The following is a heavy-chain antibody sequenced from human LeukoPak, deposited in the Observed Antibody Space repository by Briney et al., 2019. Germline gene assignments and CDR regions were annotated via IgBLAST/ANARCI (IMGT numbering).Heavy chain of an antibody. CDR3: ARGLRYYDSSGPTYYCYYGMDV. J-gene: IGHJ6*02. CDR1: GYTFTSYD. V-gene: IGHV1-8*01. CDR2: MNPNSGNT. D-gene: IGHD3-22*01. Sequence: ASVKVSCKASGYTFTSYDINWVRQATGQGLEWMGWMNPNSGNTGYAQKFQGRVTMTRDTSISTAYMELSRLRSDDTAVYYCARGLRYYDSSGPTYYCYYGMDVWGQGTTVTVSS.